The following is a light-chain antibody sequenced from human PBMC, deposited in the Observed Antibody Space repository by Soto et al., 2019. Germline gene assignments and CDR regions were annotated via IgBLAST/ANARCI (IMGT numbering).Light chain of an antibody. CDR2: GAS. CDR3: QQYNDWYT. Sequence: IVMTQSPATLSVSPGQRATLPCRASLSVSSNLAWYQHKPGQAPRLLIYGASTRATGIPARFSGSGSGTEFTLTINSLQSEDFAVYYCQQYNDWYTFGQGTKLEIK. CDR1: LSVSSN. J-gene: IGKJ2*01. V-gene: IGKV3-15*01.